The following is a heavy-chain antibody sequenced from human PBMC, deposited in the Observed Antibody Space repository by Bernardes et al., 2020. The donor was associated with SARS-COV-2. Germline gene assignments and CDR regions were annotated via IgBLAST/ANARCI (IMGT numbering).Heavy chain of an antibody. V-gene: IGHV3-30*18. Sequence: GGSLRLSCAVSGFTFNNHGMHWLRQAPGKGLEWVTFISYEGSIKHYADSVKGRFTISRDSSRNTLFLQMNSLRAEDTAVYYCAKDPRVFMITFGGSPYYFDHWGQGTLVTVSS. CDR1: GFTFNNHG. CDR3: AKDPRVFMITFGGSPYYFDH. D-gene: IGHD3-16*01. J-gene: IGHJ4*02. CDR2: ISYEGSIK.